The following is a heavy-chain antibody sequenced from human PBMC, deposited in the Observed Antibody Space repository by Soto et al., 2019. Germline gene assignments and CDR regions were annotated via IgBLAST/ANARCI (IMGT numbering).Heavy chain of an antibody. CDR3: ARGPLVVLNYFES. D-gene: IGHD3-3*02. J-gene: IGHJ4*02. Sequence: GASVKVSCKASGGTFRNYPINWVRHAPGQGLEWMGSIFPLTDIPDYAQNFQARLTISADKSTSTAYMELSSLTSDDTAMYFCARGPLVVLNYFESWGQGTLVTVSS. CDR1: GGTFRNYP. V-gene: IGHV1-69*04. CDR2: IFPLTDIP.